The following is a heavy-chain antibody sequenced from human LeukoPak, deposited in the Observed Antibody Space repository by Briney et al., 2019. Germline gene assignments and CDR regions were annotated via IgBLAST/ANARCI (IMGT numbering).Heavy chain of an antibody. V-gene: IGHV3-30-3*01. CDR2: ISYDGSNK. CDR1: GFTFSSYA. Sequence: GGSLRLSCAASGFTFSSYAMHWVRQAPGKGLEWVAVISYDGSNKYFADSVKGRFTISRDNSKNTLSLQMNSLRAEDTAVYYCARDLAAYCGGDCYLVYWGQGTLVTVSS. J-gene: IGHJ4*02. D-gene: IGHD2-21*02. CDR3: ARDLAAYCGGDCYLVY.